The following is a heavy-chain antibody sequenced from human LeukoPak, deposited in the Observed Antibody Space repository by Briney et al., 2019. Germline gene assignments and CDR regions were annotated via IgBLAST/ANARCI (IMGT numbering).Heavy chain of an antibody. J-gene: IGHJ3*02. CDR1: GYTFTSYY. CDR3: ARDGLPWTTVTTNGGNAFDI. CDR2: INPSSGST. Sequence: GASVKVSCKASGYTFTSYYMHWVRQAPGQGLEWMGIINPSSGSTSYAQKFQGRVTMTRDTSTSTVYMELSSLRSEDTAVYYCARDGLPWTTVTTNGGNAFDIWGQGTMVTVSS. V-gene: IGHV1-46*01. D-gene: IGHD4-17*01.